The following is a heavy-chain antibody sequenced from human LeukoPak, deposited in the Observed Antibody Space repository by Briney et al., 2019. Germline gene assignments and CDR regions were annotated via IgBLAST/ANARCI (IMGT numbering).Heavy chain of an antibody. V-gene: IGHV4-34*01. Sequence: SETLSLTCAVYGGSFSGYYWSWIRQPPGKGLEWIGEINHSGSTNYNPSLKSRVTISVDRSKNQFSLKLSSVTAADTAVYYCARAESYGDYYFDYWGQGTLVTVSS. CDR2: INHSGST. CDR1: GGSFSGYY. D-gene: IGHD4-17*01. J-gene: IGHJ4*02. CDR3: ARAESYGDYYFDY.